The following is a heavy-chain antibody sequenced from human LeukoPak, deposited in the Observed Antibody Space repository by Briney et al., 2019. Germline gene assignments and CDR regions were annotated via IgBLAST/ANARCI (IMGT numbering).Heavy chain of an antibody. D-gene: IGHD3-3*01. V-gene: IGHV4-34*01. CDR1: GGSFSGYY. CDR3: ARKTHNYDFWSGYLYGMDV. J-gene: IGHJ6*02. Sequence: SETLSLTCAVYGGSFSGYYWSWIRQPPGKGLEWIGEINHSGSTNYNPSLKSRVTISVDTSKNQFSLKPSSVTAADTAVYYCARKTHNYDFWSGYLYGMDVWGQGTTVTVSS. CDR2: INHSGST.